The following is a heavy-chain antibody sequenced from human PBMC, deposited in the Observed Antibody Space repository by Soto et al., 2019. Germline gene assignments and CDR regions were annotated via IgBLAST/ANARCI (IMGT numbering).Heavy chain of an antibody. CDR2: INPSGGST. J-gene: IGHJ6*02. V-gene: IGHV1-46*01. D-gene: IGHD5-18*01. Sequence: ASVKVSCKASGYTFTSYYMHWVRQAPGQGLEWMGIINPSGGSTSYAQKFQGRVTMTRDTSTSAVYMELSSLRSEDTAVYYCARDHEVDTDTGDNGMDVWRQGTTVTVSS. CDR1: GYTFTSYY. CDR3: ARDHEVDTDTGDNGMDV.